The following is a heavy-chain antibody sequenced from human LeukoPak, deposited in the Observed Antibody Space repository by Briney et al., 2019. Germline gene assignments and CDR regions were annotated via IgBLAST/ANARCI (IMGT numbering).Heavy chain of an antibody. CDR3: AREDRWMGGFDY. V-gene: IGHV3-66*01. Sequence: GGSLRHSCAASGFTVSSDYMTWVRQAPGKGLEWVSIIYSADTTYYADSVRGRFTISRDNSKNALYLQMNSLRAEDSAVYYCAREDRWMGGFDYWGQGTLVTVSS. CDR2: IYSADTT. CDR1: GFTVSSDY. D-gene: IGHD2-15*01. J-gene: IGHJ4*02.